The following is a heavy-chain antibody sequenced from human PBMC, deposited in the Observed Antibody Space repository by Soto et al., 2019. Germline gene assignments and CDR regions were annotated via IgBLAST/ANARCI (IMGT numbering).Heavy chain of an antibody. J-gene: IGHJ4*02. V-gene: IGHV1-2*02. CDR3: ASEDCRNTNCLKGFDY. Sequence: ASVKVSCKASGYTFTDYYMHWVRQAPGQGFEWVGGINPESGDPKYVPKFQGRVTVTRDTSTSTAYMELNRLTSDDTAVYYCASEDCRNTNCLKGFDYWGQGTLVTVSS. CDR1: GYTFTDYY. D-gene: IGHD2-15*01. CDR2: INPESGDP.